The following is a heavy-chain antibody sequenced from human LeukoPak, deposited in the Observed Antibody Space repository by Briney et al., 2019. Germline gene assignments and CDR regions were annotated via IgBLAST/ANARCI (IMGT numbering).Heavy chain of an antibody. V-gene: IGHV4-30-4*01. J-gene: IGHJ6*02. CDR1: GGSISSADYY. Sequence: SETLSLTCTVSGGSISSADYYWSWIRQPPGKGLEWIGYIYYSGNTYYNPSLKSRVIISVDTSKNQFSLRLRSVTAADTAVYYCAREGYSYGSYYYYYYGMDVWGQGTTVTVSS. CDR3: AREGYSYGSYYYYYYGMDV. CDR2: IYYSGNT. D-gene: IGHD5-18*01.